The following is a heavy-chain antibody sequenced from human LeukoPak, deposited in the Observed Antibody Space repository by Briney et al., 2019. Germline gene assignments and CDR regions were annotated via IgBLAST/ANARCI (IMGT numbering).Heavy chain of an antibody. J-gene: IGHJ4*02. CDR1: GFTFSNSW. CDR3: FGSGSYSN. Sequence: GGSLRLPCAASGFTFSNSWINWVRQALGKGLEWVANIKPDGSQTYYLDSVKGRFTVSRDNAKDSAYLQMNSPRAEDTAVYYCFGSGSYSNWDQGTLVTVSS. V-gene: IGHV3-7*01. CDR2: IKPDGSQT. D-gene: IGHD3-10*01.